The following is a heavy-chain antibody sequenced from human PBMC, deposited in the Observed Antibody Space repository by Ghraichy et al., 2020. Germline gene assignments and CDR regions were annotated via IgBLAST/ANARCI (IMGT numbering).Heavy chain of an antibody. CDR1: GGSISSSSYY. CDR3: ARRYTRQYCTNGVCYDFDY. V-gene: IGHV4-39*01. J-gene: IGHJ4*02. CDR2: IYYSGST. Sequence: SETLSLTCTVSGGSISSSSYYWGWIRQPPGKGLEWIGSIYYSGSTYYNPSLKSRVTISVDTSKNQFSLKLSSVTAADTAVYYCARRYTRQYCTNGVCYDFDYWGQGTLVTVSS. D-gene: IGHD2-8*01.